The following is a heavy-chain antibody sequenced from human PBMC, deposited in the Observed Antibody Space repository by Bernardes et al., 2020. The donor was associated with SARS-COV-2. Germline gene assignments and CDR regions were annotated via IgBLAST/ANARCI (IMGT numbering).Heavy chain of an antibody. J-gene: IGHJ4*02. V-gene: IGHV3-30-3*01. CDR1: GFSFSTHA. Sequence: GGSLRLSCAASGFSFSTHAMHWVRRAPGKGLEWVAVTSYDGDNKYYADSVKGRFTISRDNSMNTLYLEMNSLTPEDTAVYYCASPRVDFDWLLPLDYWGREPGSPSPQ. CDR2: TSYDGDNK. D-gene: IGHD3-9*01. CDR3: ASPRVDFDWLLPLDY.